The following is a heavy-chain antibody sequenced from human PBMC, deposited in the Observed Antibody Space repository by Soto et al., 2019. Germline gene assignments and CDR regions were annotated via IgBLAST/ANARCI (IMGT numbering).Heavy chain of an antibody. J-gene: IGHJ4*02. CDR1: GASIISTNW. CDR3: ARGENFGWGS. Sequence: QVQLHESGPGLVKPSGTLSLTCTISGASIISTNWCTWVRQSPGKGLEWIGQIHHSGTTTYNPSLKSRVTISLDKSKNQFSLNLSSVTAADTAVYYCARGENFGWGSWGQGTLVIVSS. D-gene: IGHD3-16*01. V-gene: IGHV4-4*02. CDR2: IHHSGTT.